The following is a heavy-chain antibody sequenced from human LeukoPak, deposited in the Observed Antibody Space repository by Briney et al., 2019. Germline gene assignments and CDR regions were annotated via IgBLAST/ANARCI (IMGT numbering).Heavy chain of an antibody. D-gene: IGHD3-3*01. CDR3: ARVSGLYDFWSGGAYYYYYMDV. J-gene: IGHJ6*03. CDR2: ISAYNGNT. Sequence: ASVKVSCKASGGTFSSYAISWVRQAPGQGLEWMGWISAYNGNTNYAQKLQGRVTMTTDTSTSTAYMELRSLRSDDTAVYYCARVSGLYDFWSGGAYYYYYMDVWGKGTTVTVSS. V-gene: IGHV1-18*01. CDR1: GGTFSSYA.